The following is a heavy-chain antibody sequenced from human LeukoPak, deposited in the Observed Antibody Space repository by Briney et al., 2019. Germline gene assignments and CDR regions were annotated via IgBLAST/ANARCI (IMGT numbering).Heavy chain of an antibody. V-gene: IGHV4-59*01. CDR1: VGSISSYY. CDR2: IYYSRST. J-gene: IGHJ4*02. D-gene: IGHD3-22*01. CDR3: ARGQFDSSGHYYGFDY. Sequence: SETLSLTCTASVGSISSYYWSWIRQPPGKGLEWIGYIYYSRSTNYNPSLKSRITISVDTSKNQYSLKLSSETAADTAVYYCARGQFDSSGHYYGFDYWGQGTLVTVSS.